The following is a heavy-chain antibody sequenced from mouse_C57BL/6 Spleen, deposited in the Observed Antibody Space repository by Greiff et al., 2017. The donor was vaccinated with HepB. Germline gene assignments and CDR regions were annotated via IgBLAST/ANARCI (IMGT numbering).Heavy chain of an antibody. V-gene: IGHV5-16*01. CDR1: GFTFSDYY. J-gene: IGHJ4*01. D-gene: IGHD1-1*01. Sequence: EVQLVESEGGLVQPGSSMKLSCTASGFTFSDYYMAWVRQVPEKGLEWVANINYDGSSTYYLDSLKSRFIISRDNAKNILYLQMSSLKSEDTATYYCARGGSSYDYAMDYWGQGTSVTVSS. CDR2: INYDGSST. CDR3: ARGGSSYDYAMDY.